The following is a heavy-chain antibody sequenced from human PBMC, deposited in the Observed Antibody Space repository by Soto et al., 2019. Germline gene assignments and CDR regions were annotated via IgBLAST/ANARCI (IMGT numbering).Heavy chain of an antibody. Sequence: GAAVKFSCRASEYTFTSYVMHWVRQGPGQSLEWIGWINAVNGHTKYSQKFQDRVTITRDTSANTAYMELSRLRSEDTAVYYCARELQGLYYFDYWGQGALVTVSS. J-gene: IGHJ4*02. CDR1: EYTFTSYV. CDR2: INAVNGHT. D-gene: IGHD4-4*01. V-gene: IGHV1-3*01. CDR3: ARELQGLYYFDY.